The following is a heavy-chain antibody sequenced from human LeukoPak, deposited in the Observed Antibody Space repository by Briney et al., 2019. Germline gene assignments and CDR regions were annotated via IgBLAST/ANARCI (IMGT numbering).Heavy chain of an antibody. Sequence: GGSPRLSCAASGFNFDDYGMTWVRQIPGKGLEWVAGVNSNGRSAGYAAAVRGRFTISRDNYKNSLYLDMGSLRLEDTAFYYCTRGYSTRHFPFDSWGQGTLVTVSS. CDR3: TRGYSTRHFPFDS. V-gene: IGHV3-20*04. CDR1: GFNFDDYG. J-gene: IGHJ4*02. D-gene: IGHD2-2*01. CDR2: VNSNGRSA.